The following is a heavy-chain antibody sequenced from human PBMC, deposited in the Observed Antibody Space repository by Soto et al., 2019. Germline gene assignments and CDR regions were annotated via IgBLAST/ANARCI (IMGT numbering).Heavy chain of an antibody. V-gene: IGHV3-74*01. CDR2: INSDGSST. Sequence: EVQLVESGGGLVQPEGSLRLSCAASGFTFSRYWMHWVRQAPGKGLVWVSRINSDGSSTSYADSVKGRFTISRDNAKNTLYLQMNSLRAEDTAVYYCARETNLGRITIFGVVTNGGASYMDVWGKGTKVTVSS. CDR3: ARETNLGRITIFGVVTNGGASYMDV. CDR1: GFTFSRYW. D-gene: IGHD3-3*01. J-gene: IGHJ6*03.